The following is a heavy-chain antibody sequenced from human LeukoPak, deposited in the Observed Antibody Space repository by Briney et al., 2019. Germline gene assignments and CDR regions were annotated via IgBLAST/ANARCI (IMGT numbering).Heavy chain of an antibody. V-gene: IGHV4-30-2*01. CDR2: IYHSGST. J-gene: IGHJ4*02. D-gene: IGHD3-10*01. CDR1: GGSISSGGYS. Sequence: SETLSLTCAVSGGSISSGGYSWSWIRQPPGKGLEWIGYIYHSGSTYYNPSLKRRVTISVDRYKNQFSLKLSSVTAADTAVYYCARGGSWFGELSYWGQGTLVTVSS. CDR3: ARGGSWFGELSY.